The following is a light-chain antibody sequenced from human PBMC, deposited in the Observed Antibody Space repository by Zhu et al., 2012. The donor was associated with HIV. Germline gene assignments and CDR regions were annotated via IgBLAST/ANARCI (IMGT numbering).Light chain of an antibody. CDR2: DSS. Sequence: IVLTQSPDNLSVSPGETITLSCRASQTLSDNSLAWFQHKPGQAPRLLIYDSSTRATDIPDRFRGDGSGTYFTLTITGLEPEDVAVYHCQQYDSSPTFGQGTRVEIK. CDR3: QQYDSSPT. V-gene: IGKV3-20*01. CDR1: QTLSDNS. J-gene: IGKJ1*01.